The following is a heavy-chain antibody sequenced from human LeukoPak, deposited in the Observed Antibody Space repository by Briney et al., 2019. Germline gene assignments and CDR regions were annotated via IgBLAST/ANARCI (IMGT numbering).Heavy chain of an antibody. J-gene: IGHJ6*03. CDR1: GGSFSGYY. D-gene: IGHD6-19*01. CDR3: AREVVAGAYYYMDV. V-gene: IGHV4-34*01. Sequence: SETLSLTCAVYGGSFSGYYWSWIRQPPGKGLEWIGEINHSGSTNYNPSLKSRVTISVDTSKNQFSLKLSSVTAADTAVYYCAREVVAGAYYYMDVWGKGTTVTVSS. CDR2: INHSGST.